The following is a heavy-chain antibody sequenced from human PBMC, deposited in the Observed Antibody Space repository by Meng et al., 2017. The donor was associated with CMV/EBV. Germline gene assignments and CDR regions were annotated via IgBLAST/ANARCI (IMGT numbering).Heavy chain of an antibody. D-gene: IGHD4-11*01. CDR3: ARGPLGEYSNYDAP. CDR1: AYICTCNN. CDR2: IHPHRGGK. Sequence: QRVQSGAACKKQGASWKVCRNAAAYICTCNNMHWVRQVPGQGLEWMGWIHPHRGGKNYAQKFQGRVTITRETSISTAYMGLSRLRSDDTAVYYCARGPLGEYSNYDAPWGQGTLVTVSS. V-gene: IGHV1-2*02. J-gene: IGHJ5*02.